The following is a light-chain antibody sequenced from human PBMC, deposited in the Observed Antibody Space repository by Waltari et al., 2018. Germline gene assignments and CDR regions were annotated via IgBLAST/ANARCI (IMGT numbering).Light chain of an antibody. Sequence: DIQMTQSPSSLSASVGDRVTIHCRSSLPIKTHLNWYQQKVGTAPKVLISGASNLESGVPSRFSGSGSGTHFSLTILSLHPEDFATYYCQQSYITPPTFGQGTVLEI. CDR2: GAS. CDR3: QQSYITPPT. J-gene: IGKJ2*01. CDR1: LPIKTH. V-gene: IGKV1-39*01.